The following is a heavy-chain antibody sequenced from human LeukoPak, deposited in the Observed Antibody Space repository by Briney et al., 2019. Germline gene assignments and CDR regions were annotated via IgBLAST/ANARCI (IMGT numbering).Heavy chain of an antibody. D-gene: IGHD2-2*01. CDR3: TTGVVVPAANHPARSKPYDAFDI. J-gene: IGHJ3*02. CDR1: GFTFSNAW. CDR2: IKSKTDGGTT. Sequence: PGGSLRLSCAASGFTFSNAWMSWVRQAPGKGLEWVGRIKSKTDGGTTDYAAPVKGRFTISRDDSKNTLYLQMNSLKTEDTAVYYCTTGVVVPAANHPARSKPYDAFDIWGQGTMVTVSS. V-gene: IGHV3-15*01.